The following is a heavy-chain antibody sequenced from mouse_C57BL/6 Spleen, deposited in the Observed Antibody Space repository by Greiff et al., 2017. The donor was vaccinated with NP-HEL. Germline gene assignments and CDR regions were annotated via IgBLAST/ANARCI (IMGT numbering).Heavy chain of an antibody. J-gene: IGHJ4*01. CDR1: GYSITSGYY. CDR3: ARSSFYAMDY. CDR2: ISYDGSN. Sequence: EVKLMESGPGLVKPSQSLSLTCSVTGYSITSGYYRNWIRQFPGNKLEWMGYISYDGSNNYNPSLKNRISITRDTSKNQFFLKLNSVTTEDTATYYCARSSFYAMDYWGQGTSVTVSS. V-gene: IGHV3-6*01.